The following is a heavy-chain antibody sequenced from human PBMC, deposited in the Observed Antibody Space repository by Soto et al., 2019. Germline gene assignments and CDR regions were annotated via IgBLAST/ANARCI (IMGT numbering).Heavy chain of an antibody. Sequence: QVRLVQSAAEVKKAGSSVKVSCKASGGTFISDAVTWVRQAPGHGLEWMGGVIPMFPKANYAQKFQGRATITADKSTSTVYMELHSLKSEDTALYYCARCHSDSSGPGYLDSWGQGTLVTVTS. V-gene: IGHV1-69*06. CDR2: VIPMFPKA. CDR1: GGTFISDA. CDR3: ARCHSDSSGPGYLDS. D-gene: IGHD3-22*01. J-gene: IGHJ4*02.